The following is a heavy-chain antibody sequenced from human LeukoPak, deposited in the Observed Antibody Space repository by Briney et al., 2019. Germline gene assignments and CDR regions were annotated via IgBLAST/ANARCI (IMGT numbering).Heavy chain of an antibody. Sequence: GGSLRLSCAASGFTFSSYGMHWVRQAPGKGLEWVAVISYDGSNKGYADSVKGRFTLSRDNSKNTLYLQMSSLRAEDTAVYFCARGVGYYGSGTYSHFDYWGQGTLVTVSS. CDR2: ISYDGSNK. CDR1: GFTFSSYG. J-gene: IGHJ4*02. CDR3: ARGVGYYGSGTYSHFDY. V-gene: IGHV3-30*03. D-gene: IGHD3-10*01.